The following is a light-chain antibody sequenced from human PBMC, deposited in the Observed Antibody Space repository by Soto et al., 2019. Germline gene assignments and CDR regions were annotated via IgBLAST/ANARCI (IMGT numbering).Light chain of an antibody. CDR1: ESISNW. J-gene: IGKJ1*01. CDR3: QQYDSYSWT. Sequence: DIQMTQSPSTLSASVGDRVIITCRASESISNWLAWYQQKPGKAPNLLIYKASSLKSGVPSRFSGSGSGTDFTLTISSLQADDFATYFCQQYDSYSWTFGQGTKVDIK. V-gene: IGKV1-5*03. CDR2: KAS.